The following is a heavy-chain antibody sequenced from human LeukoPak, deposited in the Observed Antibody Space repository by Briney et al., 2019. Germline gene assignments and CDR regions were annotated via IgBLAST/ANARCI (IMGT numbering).Heavy chain of an antibody. CDR3: ATRILGYCASSSCFTSQYYFDY. D-gene: IGHD2-2*02. CDR1: GASVSSSAYH. J-gene: IGHJ4*02. V-gene: IGHV4-39*01. CDR2: VYYSGST. Sequence: SETLSLTCTVSGASVSSSAYHWGWIRQPPGKGLEWIGSVYYSGSTYYNPSLKSRVTISVDASKEQFSLKLTSVTAADTAVYFCATRILGYCASSSCFTSQYYFDYWGQGALVTVSS.